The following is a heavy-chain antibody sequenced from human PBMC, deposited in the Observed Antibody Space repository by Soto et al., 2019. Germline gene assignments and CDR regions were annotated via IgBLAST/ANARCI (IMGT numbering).Heavy chain of an antibody. CDR1: GFTFDDYA. Sequence: GGSLRLSCAGSGFTFDDYAMHWVRQAPGKGLEWVSGISWDSGSIIYADSVKGRFTISRDNSKNTLYLQMNSLRAEDTAVYYCARFIYDSSGSWFDPWGQGNLVTAPQ. V-gene: IGHV3-9*01. D-gene: IGHD3-22*01. CDR3: ARFIYDSSGSWFDP. J-gene: IGHJ5*02. CDR2: ISWDSGSI.